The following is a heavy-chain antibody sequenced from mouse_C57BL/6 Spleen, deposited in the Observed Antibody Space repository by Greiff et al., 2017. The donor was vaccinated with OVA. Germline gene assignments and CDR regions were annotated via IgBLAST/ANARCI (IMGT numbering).Heavy chain of an antibody. CDR1: GFTFSDYG. V-gene: IGHV5-17*01. CDR3: AKGYYGRHWYFDV. J-gene: IGHJ1*03. CDR2: ISSGSSTI. Sequence: EVKLVESGGGLVKPGGSLKLSCAASGFTFSDYGMHWVRQAPEKGLEWVAYISSGSSTIYYADTVKGRFTISRDNAKNTLFLQMTSLRSEDTAMYYCAKGYYGRHWYFDVWGTGTTVTVSS. D-gene: IGHD1-1*01.